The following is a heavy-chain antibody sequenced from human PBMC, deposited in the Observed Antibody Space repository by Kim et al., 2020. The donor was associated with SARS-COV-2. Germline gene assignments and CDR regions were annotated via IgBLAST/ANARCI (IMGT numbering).Heavy chain of an antibody. V-gene: IGHV3-21*01. CDR3: ARGQGSSGWLRLYY. D-gene: IGHD6-19*01. J-gene: IGHJ4*02. CDR1: GFTFSSYS. CDR2: ISSSSSYI. Sequence: GGSLRLSCAASGFTFSSYSMNWVRQAPGKGLEWVSSISSSSSYIYYADSVKGRFTISRDNAKNSLYLQMNSLRAEDTAVYYCARGQGSSGWLRLYYWGQGTLVTVSS.